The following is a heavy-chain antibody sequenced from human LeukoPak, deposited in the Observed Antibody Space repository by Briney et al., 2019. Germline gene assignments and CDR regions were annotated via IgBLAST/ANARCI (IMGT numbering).Heavy chain of an antibody. D-gene: IGHD4-17*01. CDR3: ARQEHDGDYFDY. CDR2: IYHSGST. CDR1: GGSISSSNW. J-gene: IGHJ4*02. V-gene: IGHV4-4*02. Sequence: PSETLSLTCAVSGGSISSSNWWSWVRQPPGKGLEWIGEIYHSGSTDYNPSLKSRVTISVDNSKNQFSLKLSSVTAADTAVYYCARQEHDGDYFDYWGQGTLVTVSS.